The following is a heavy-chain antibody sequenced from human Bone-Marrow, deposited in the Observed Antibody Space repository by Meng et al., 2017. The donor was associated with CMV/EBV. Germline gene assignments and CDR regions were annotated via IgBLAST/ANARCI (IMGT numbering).Heavy chain of an antibody. V-gene: IGHV3-48*04. Sequence: GDLRLSCAASGFSFSDYSMNWVRQAPGKGLEWVLYISSSSSKIYYADSVKGRFTISRDNAKNSLYLQMNSLRAEDTAVYYCAREDLNYDFWSGYRTATFDIWGQGTMVTVSS. CDR2: ISSSSSKI. CDR1: GFSFSDYS. D-gene: IGHD3-3*01. J-gene: IGHJ3*02. CDR3: AREDLNYDFWSGYRTATFDI.